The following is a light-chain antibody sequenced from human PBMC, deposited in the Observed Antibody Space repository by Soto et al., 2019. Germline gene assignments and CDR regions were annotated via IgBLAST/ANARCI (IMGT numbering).Light chain of an antibody. CDR1: QSVSSN. CDR3: QYYGNSPLT. Sequence: EIVMTQSPAPLSVSPGERATLSWRASQSVSSNLAWYQQKPGQAPRLLIYGASSRATGIPGRFSGGGSGTDFTLTITRLEPEDFAVYYCQYYGNSPLTFGQGTKVDIK. J-gene: IGKJ1*01. V-gene: IGKV3-20*01. CDR2: GAS.